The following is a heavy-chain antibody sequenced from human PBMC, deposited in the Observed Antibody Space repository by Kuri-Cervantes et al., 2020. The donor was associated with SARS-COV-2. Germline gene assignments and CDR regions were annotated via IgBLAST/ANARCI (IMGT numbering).Heavy chain of an antibody. J-gene: IGHJ4*02. CDR2: ISSISDNT. CDR1: DFSFGRYG. V-gene: IGHV3-23*01. Sequence: GGSLRLSCTASDFSFGRYGMSWVRQAPGKGLEWVSSISSISDNTYYADFVRGRFATTRDNSKNTLYLRMDSLRAEDTAIYYCARDDDSGTVWYGLDSWGQGTLVTVSS. D-gene: IGHD4-11*01. CDR3: ARDDDSGTVWYGLDS.